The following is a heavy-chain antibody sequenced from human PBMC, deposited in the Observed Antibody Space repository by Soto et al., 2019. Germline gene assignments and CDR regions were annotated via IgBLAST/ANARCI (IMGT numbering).Heavy chain of an antibody. D-gene: IGHD5-12*01. CDR3: ARAVKDIVATKYYFDY. CDR1: GFTFSSYA. V-gene: IGHV3-30-3*01. CDR2: ISYDGSNK. Sequence: GGSLRLSCAASGFTFSSYAMHWVRQAPGKGLEWVAVISYDGSNKYYADSVKGRFTISRDSSKNTLYLQMNSLRAEDTAVYYCARAVKDIVATKYYFDYWGQGTLVTVSS. J-gene: IGHJ4*02.